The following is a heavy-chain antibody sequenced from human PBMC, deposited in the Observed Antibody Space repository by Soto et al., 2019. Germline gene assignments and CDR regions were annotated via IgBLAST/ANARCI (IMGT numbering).Heavy chain of an antibody. CDR3: ARRYGGGFDY. V-gene: IGHV4-59*08. CDR1: GGSISSYY. J-gene: IGHJ4*02. D-gene: IGHD3-10*01. Sequence: QVQLLESGPGLVKPSETLSLTCTVSGGSISSYYWSWFRQPPGKGLEWIGYIYSSGSTNYNPSLKSRVTISVDTSKNQFSLKLSSVTAADTAVYYCARRYGGGFDYWGQGTLVTVSS. CDR2: IYSSGST.